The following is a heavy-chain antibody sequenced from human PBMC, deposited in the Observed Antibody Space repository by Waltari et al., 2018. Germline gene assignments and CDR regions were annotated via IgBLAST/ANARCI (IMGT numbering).Heavy chain of an antibody. J-gene: IGHJ3*02. CDR2: IDYSGST. CDR1: GCSISSYY. V-gene: IGHV4-59*01. D-gene: IGHD3-3*01. CDR3: ARVPYDFWSGNLGGAFDI. Sequence: QVQLQESGPGLVKPSETLSLTCTVSGCSISSYYWSWIRQPPGKGLEWIGYIDYSGSTNYNPSLKSRVTISVDTSKNQFSLKLSSVTAADTAVYYCARVPYDFWSGNLGGAFDIWGQGTMVTVSS.